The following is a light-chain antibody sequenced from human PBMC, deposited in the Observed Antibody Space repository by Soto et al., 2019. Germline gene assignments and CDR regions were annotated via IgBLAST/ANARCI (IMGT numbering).Light chain of an antibody. CDR1: SSDVGGYNY. J-gene: IGLJ2*01. V-gene: IGLV2-14*01. CDR2: DVS. Sequence: QSALTQPASMSGSPGQSITISCTGTSSDVGGYNYVSWYQQHPGKAPKLMIYDVSNRPSGVSNRFSGSKSANTASLTISGLQAEDEADYYCSSYTSSSTLVFGGGTKLTVL. CDR3: SSYTSSSTLV.